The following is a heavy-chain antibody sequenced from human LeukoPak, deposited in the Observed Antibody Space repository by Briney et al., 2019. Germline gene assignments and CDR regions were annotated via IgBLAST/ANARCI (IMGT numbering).Heavy chain of an antibody. J-gene: IGHJ6*03. Sequence: SETLSLTCTVSGGSISSHYWSWIRQPAGKGLEYIGRIHTSGITNYNPSLKSRVTMSGDTSKNQFSLKLSSVTAADTAVYYCARWVYYASGSTNSYYYMDVWGKGTTVTVSS. D-gene: IGHD3-10*01. CDR2: IHTSGIT. V-gene: IGHV4-4*07. CDR3: ARWVYYASGSTNSYYYMDV. CDR1: GGSISSHY.